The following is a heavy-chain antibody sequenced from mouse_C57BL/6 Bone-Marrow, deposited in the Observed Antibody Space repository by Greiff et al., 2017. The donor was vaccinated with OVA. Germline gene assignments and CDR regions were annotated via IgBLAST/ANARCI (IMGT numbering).Heavy chain of an antibody. D-gene: IGHD3-2*02. J-gene: IGHJ2*01. V-gene: IGHV1-64*01. CDR1: GYTFTSYW. Sequence: QVQLQQPGAELVKPGASVKLSCKASGYTFTSYWMHWVKQRPGQGLEWIGMIHPNSGSTNYNEKFKSKATLTVDKSSSTAYMQLSSLTSEDSAVYYCARGGPSSGYVDYFDDWGQGTTLTVSS. CDR2: IHPNSGST. CDR3: ARGGPSSGYVDYFDD.